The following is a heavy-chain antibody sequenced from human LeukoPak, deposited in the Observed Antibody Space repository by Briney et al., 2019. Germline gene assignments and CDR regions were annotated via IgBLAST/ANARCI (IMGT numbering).Heavy chain of an antibody. V-gene: IGHV5-51*01. Sequence: GESLKISCKGSGYSFTSYWIGWVRQMPGKGLEWMGIIYPGDSDTRYSPSFQGQVTISADKPISTAYLQWSSLKASDTAMYYCARRGSGWYGGYNWFDPWGQGTLVTVSS. CDR1: GYSFTSYW. D-gene: IGHD6-19*01. CDR2: IYPGDSDT. CDR3: ARRGSGWYGGYNWFDP. J-gene: IGHJ5*02.